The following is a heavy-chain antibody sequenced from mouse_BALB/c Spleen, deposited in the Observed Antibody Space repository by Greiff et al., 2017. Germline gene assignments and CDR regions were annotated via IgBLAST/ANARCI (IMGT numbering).Heavy chain of an antibody. V-gene: IGHV3-6*02. J-gene: IGHJ3*01. D-gene: IGHD2-4*01. Sequence: VQLQESGPGLVKPSQSLSLTCSVTGYSITSGYYWNWIRQFPGNNLEWMGYISYDGSNNYNPSLKNRISITRDTSKNQFFLKLNSVTTEDTATYYCARGENDYDDVADWGQGTLVTVSA. CDR3: ARGENDYDDVAD. CDR2: ISYDGSN. CDR1: GYSITSGYY.